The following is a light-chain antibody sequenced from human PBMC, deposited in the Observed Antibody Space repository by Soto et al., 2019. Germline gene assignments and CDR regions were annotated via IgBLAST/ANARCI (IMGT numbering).Light chain of an antibody. CDR3: RSYTSSSTLYV. CDR1: SSDIGSYNY. CDR2: EVS. V-gene: IGLV2-14*01. J-gene: IGLJ1*01. Sequence: QGVQAQPASVSGSPGQSITISCTGTSSDIGSYNYVSWYQQHPGKAPKLMIYEVSYRPSGVSNRFSASKSGNTASLTISGLQAEDEADYYCRSYTSSSTLYVFGTGTKVTVL.